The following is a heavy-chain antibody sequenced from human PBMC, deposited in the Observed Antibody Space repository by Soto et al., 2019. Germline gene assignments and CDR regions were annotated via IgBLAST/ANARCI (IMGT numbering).Heavy chain of an antibody. J-gene: IGHJ5*02. D-gene: IGHD3-10*01. Sequence: QVQLVQSGAEVKKPGSSVKVSCKASGGTFSSYVISWVRQAPGQGLEWMGGIIPIFGTANYAQKFQGRVTITADKTTSTAYMELSILRSEDTAVYYCASLSGITMVRGVRGGFDPWGQGTLVTVSS. CDR3: ASLSGITMVRGVRGGFDP. CDR2: IIPIFGTA. V-gene: IGHV1-69*06. CDR1: GGTFSSYV.